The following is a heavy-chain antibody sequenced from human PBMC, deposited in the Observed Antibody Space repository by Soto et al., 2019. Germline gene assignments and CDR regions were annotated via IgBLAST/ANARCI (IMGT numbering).Heavy chain of an antibody. V-gene: IGHV3-13*01. Sequence: EVQLVESGGGLVQPGGSLRLSCAASGFTFSSYDMHWVRQATGKGLEWVSAIGTAGDTYYPGSVKGRFTISRENAKNSLYLQMNSLRAGDMAVYYCARGPLAVVVAATRPRLRYFDLWGRGTLVTVSS. D-gene: IGHD2-15*01. CDR2: IGTAGDT. J-gene: IGHJ2*01. CDR3: ARGPLAVVVAATRPRLRYFDL. CDR1: GFTFSSYD.